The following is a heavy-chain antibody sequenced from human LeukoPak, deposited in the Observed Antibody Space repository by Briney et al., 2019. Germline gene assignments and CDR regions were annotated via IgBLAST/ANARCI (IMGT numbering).Heavy chain of an antibody. V-gene: IGHV3-30*07. Sequence: DSVKGRFTISRDNSKNTLYLQMNSLRAEDTAVYYCARDSSSSWYYVGAFDIWGQGTMVTVSS. CDR3: ARDSSSSWYYVGAFDI. J-gene: IGHJ3*02. D-gene: IGHD6-13*01.